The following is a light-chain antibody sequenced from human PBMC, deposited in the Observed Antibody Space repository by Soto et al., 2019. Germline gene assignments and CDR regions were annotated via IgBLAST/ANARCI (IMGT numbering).Light chain of an antibody. CDR1: SGSVSTSYY. J-gene: IGLJ3*02. CDR2: STN. CDR3: VLYMGSGIWV. Sequence: QTVVTQEPSFSVSPGRTVTLTCGLSSGSVSTSYYPSWYQQTPGQAPPTLIYSTNTRSSGVPDRFSGSILGNKAALTITGAQADDESDYYCVLYMGSGIWVFGGGTQLT. V-gene: IGLV8-61*01.